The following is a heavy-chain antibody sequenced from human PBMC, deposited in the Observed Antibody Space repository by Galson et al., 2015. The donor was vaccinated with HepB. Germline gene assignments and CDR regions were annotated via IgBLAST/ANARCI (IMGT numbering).Heavy chain of an antibody. CDR2: IKQDGSEK. J-gene: IGHJ6*03. D-gene: IGHD3-10*01. Sequence: SLRLSCAASGFTFSSYWMSWVRQAPGKGLEWVANIKQDGSEKYYVDSVKGRFTISRDNAKNSLYLQMNSLRAEDTAVYYCARDPRSITMVQGVNNYMDVWGKGTTVTVSS. V-gene: IGHV3-7*01. CDR3: ARDPRSITMVQGVNNYMDV. CDR1: GFTFSSYW.